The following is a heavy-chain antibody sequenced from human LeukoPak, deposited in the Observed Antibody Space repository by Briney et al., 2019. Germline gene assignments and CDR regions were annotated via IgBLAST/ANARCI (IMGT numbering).Heavy chain of an antibody. CDR3: AAVVPAVMGYFDY. CDR2: IIPIFGAA. V-gene: IGHV1-69*13. D-gene: IGHD2-2*01. J-gene: IGHJ4*02. Sequence: SVKVSCKASGGTFSSYALSWVRQAPGQGLEWMGGIIPIFGAANYAQKFQGRVTITADESTSTAYMELSSLRSEDTAVYYCAAVVPAVMGYFDYWGQGTLVTVSS. CDR1: GGTFSSYA.